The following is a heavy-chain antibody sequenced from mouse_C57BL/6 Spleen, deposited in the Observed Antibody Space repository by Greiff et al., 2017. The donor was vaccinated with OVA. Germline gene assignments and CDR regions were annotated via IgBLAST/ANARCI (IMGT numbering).Heavy chain of an antibody. J-gene: IGHJ3*01. Sequence: EVKLMESGEGLVKPGGSLKLSCAASGFTFSSYAMSWVRQTPEKRLEWVAYISSGGDYIYYADTVKGRFTISRDNARNTLYLQRSSLKSEDTAMYYCTKLTGTLSFAYWGQGTLVTVSA. CDR2: ISSGGDYI. CDR1: GFTFSSYA. CDR3: TKLTGTLSFAY. V-gene: IGHV5-9-1*02. D-gene: IGHD4-1*01.